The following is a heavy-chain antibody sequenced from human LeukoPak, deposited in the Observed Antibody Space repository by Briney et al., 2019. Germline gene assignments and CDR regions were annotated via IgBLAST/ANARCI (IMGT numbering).Heavy chain of an antibody. V-gene: IGHV3-30-3*01. D-gene: IGHD3-10*01. CDR2: ISYDGSNK. Sequence: GGSLRLSCAASGFTFSSYAMHWVRQAPGKGLEWVAVISYDGSNKYYADSVKGRFTISRDNSKNTLYLQMNSLRAEDTAVYYCARGPRYGSGSYSPDPWGQGTLVTVSS. CDR3: ARGPRYGSGSYSPDP. CDR1: GFTFSSYA. J-gene: IGHJ5*02.